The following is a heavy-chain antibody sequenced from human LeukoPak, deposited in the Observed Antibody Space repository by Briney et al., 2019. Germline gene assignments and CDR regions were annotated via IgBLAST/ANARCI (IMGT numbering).Heavy chain of an antibody. CDR3: ARVSSPLQYNWFDP. D-gene: IGHD1-14*01. V-gene: IGHV1-2*06. Sequence: ASGQCSFQASGYPFTAYYIHWVRPAPGQGRGWMGRINPNSGDTNYAQKFQGRVTMTRDTSISTAYMELSRLRSDDTAVYYCARVSSPLQYNWFDPWGQGTLAAVSS. J-gene: IGHJ5*02. CDR2: INPNSGDT. CDR1: GYPFTAYY.